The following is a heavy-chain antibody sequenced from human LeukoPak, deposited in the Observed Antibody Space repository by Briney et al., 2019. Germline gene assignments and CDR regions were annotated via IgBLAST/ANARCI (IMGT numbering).Heavy chain of an antibody. CDR2: IRGSGGTT. Sequence: GGSLRLSFAASGFTFTNYAMSWVRQAPGKGLEWVSAIRGSGGTTYYADSVKGRFTISRDNSKNTLYLQMNSLRAEDTAVYYCAKSVFGQLWPPKLFDYWGQGTLVTVSS. CDR3: AKSVFGQLWPPKLFDY. CDR1: GFTFTNYA. J-gene: IGHJ4*02. D-gene: IGHD3-10*02. V-gene: IGHV3-23*01.